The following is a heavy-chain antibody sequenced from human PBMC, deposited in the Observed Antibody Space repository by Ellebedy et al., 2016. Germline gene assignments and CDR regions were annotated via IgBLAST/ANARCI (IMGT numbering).Heavy chain of an antibody. J-gene: IGHJ4*02. V-gene: IGHV1-69*13. D-gene: IGHD2-15*01. CDR2: IIPIFGTA. CDR1: GGTFSSYA. CDR3: ARGVGGYCSGGSCYSLHFDY. Sequence: SVKVSXKASGGTFSSYAISWVRQAPGQGLEWMGGIIPIFGTANYAQKFQGRVTITADESTSTAYMELSSLRSEDTAVYYCARGVGGYCSGGSCYSLHFDYWGQGTLVTVSS.